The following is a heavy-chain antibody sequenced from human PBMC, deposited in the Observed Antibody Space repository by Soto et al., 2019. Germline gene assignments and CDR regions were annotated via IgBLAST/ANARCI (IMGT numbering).Heavy chain of an antibody. Sequence: LQRQKPGPGLVKPPKTLSLTSTVSVGSIGSSYGAWIRGPPGKGLEWIGSIYYSGSTYSNPSLKSRVTISVDTSKNQFSLKLSSVTAADTAVYYCARRWGYSFDYWGQGTLVTVSS. CDR3: ARRWGYSFDY. CDR2: IYYSGST. D-gene: IGHD7-27*01. J-gene: IGHJ4*02. CDR1: VGSIGSSY. V-gene: IGHV4-39*01.